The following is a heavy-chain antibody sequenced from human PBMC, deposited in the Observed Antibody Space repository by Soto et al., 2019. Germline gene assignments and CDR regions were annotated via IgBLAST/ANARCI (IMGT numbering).Heavy chain of an antibody. CDR1: FYSVSSCYY. J-gene: IGHJ6*02. CDR3: ARAPRDKTFFCGMDV. Sequence: SEPRSVTCSVSFYSVSSCYYCGFIRTPPGKGLEWIGSIYHSGSTYYNPSLKSRVTISVDTSKNQFSLKLSSVTAADAAVYYCARAPRDKTFFCGMDVWGQGTTVTVSS. V-gene: IGHV4-38-2*02. D-gene: IGHD3-16*01. CDR2: IYHSGST.